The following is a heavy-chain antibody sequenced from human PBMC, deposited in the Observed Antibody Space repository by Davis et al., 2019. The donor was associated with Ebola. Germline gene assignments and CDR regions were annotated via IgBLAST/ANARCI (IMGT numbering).Heavy chain of an antibody. V-gene: IGHV1-46*01. CDR2: INPSGGST. J-gene: IGHJ5*02. D-gene: IGHD6-13*01. Sequence: ASVKVSCKASGYTFTSYYMHWVRQAPGQGLEWMGIINPSGGSTSYAQKFQGRVTITRDTSASTAYMELSSLRSEDTAVYYCARSAGTIENWFDPWGQGTLVTVSS. CDR3: ARSAGTIENWFDP. CDR1: GYTFTSYY.